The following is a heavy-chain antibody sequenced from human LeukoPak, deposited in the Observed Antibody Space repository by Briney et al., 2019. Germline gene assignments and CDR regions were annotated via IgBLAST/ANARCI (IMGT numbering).Heavy chain of an antibody. D-gene: IGHD3-22*01. V-gene: IGHV4-34*01. Sequence: SETLSLTCAVSGVSFSTYYWSWIRHSPEKGLEWIGEVNHSGYTNYNPSLKSRVTISVDTSKNQFSLQLTSVSAADTAVYYCARRFSSRSDGNGYYYGHDAFDVWGQGTLVTVPS. CDR3: ARRFSSRSDGNGYYYGHDAFDV. J-gene: IGHJ3*01. CDR2: VNHSGYT. CDR1: GVSFSTYY.